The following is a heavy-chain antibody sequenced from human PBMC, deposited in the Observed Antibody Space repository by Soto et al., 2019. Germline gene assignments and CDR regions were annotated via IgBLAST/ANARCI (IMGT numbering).Heavy chain of an antibody. CDR2: ISSSSGYI. J-gene: IGHJ4*02. D-gene: IGHD2-8*01. Sequence: EVQLVESGGGLVKPGGSLRLSCAASGFTFSGYCMNWVRQAPGKGLEGVSSISSSSGYIYYADSVKVRFTISRDNAKTSRYLQMNSLGAEYTAVYFCVGVDSARPNGLFDYWGQGTLVTVSS. CDR3: VGVDSARPNGLFDY. V-gene: IGHV3-21*01. CDR1: GFTFSGYC.